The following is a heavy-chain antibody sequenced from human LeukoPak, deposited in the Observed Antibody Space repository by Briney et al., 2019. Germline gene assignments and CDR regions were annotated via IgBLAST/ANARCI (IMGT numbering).Heavy chain of an antibody. CDR2: ISYGGSNK. V-gene: IGHV3-30*18. CDR3: AKDLGRRTSCYFDY. CDR1: GFTFSSYG. J-gene: IGHJ4*02. Sequence: GGSLRLSCAASGFTFSSYGMHWVRQAPGKGLEWVAVISYGGSNKYYADSVKGRFTISRDNSKNTLYLQMNSLRAEDTAVYYCAKDLGRRTSCYFDYWGQGTLVTASS. D-gene: IGHD2-2*01.